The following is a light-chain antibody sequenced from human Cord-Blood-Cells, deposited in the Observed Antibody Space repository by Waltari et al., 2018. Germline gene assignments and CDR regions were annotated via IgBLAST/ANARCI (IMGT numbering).Light chain of an antibody. CDR1: QSVSSY. CDR2: DAS. J-gene: IGKJ2*01. V-gene: IGKV3-11*01. CDR3: QQRSNWPRT. Sequence: EIVLTQSPATLSLSPGERANLSCRVSQSVSSYLAWYQQKPGQAPRLLIYDASNRATGIPARFSGSGSGTDFTLTISSLEPEDFAVYYCQQRSNWPRTFGQGTKLEIK.